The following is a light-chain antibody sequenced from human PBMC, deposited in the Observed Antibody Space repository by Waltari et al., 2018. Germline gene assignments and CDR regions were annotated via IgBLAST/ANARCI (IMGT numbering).Light chain of an antibody. CDR2: WAS. Sequence: DIVLTQSPDSLAVSLGERATINCKSSQSVLYRSNNKNYLAWYQQKPGQPPKLLIYWASTRESGVPDLFSGSGSGTDFTLTISSLQAEDVAVYYCQQYYSTPLTFGQGTKVEIK. V-gene: IGKV4-1*01. CDR1: QSVLYRSNNKNY. CDR3: QQYYSTPLT. J-gene: IGKJ1*01.